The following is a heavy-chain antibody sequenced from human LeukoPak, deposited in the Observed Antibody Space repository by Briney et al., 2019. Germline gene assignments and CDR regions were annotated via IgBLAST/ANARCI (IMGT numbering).Heavy chain of an antibody. CDR1: GYTFTGYY. CDR3: ARDLSVGLLNEYGNWFDP. Sequence: ASVKVSCKASGYTFTGYYMHWVRQAPGQGLEWMGWINPNSGGTNYAQKFQGRVTMTRDTSISTAYMELSRLRSDDTAVYYCARDLSVGLLNEYGNWFDPWGQGTLVTVSS. J-gene: IGHJ5*02. D-gene: IGHD2-15*01. V-gene: IGHV1-2*02. CDR2: INPNSGGT.